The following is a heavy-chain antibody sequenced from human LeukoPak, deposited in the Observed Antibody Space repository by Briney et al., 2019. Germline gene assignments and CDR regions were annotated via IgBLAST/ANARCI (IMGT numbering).Heavy chain of an antibody. J-gene: IGHJ3*02. Sequence: PGGSLRLSCAASGFTFSAYGIHWVRQAPGKGLEWITVIYHAGTHYADSVKGRFTVSRDNSENTLYLQMNSLRSEYTAMYYCASLGGPMGSHDAFDIWGRGTMVTVSA. V-gene: IGHV3-33*01. CDR2: IYHAGT. CDR1: GFTFSAYG. D-gene: IGHD1-26*01. CDR3: ASLGGPMGSHDAFDI.